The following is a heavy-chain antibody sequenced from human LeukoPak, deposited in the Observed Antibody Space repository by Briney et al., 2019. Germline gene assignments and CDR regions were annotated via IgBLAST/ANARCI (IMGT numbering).Heavy chain of an antibody. V-gene: IGHV4-31*03. D-gene: IGHD2-15*01. CDR3: ARGRGYCSGGSCYSDY. CDR2: IYYSGST. CDR1: GGSISSGGYY. Sequence: SETLSLTCTVSGGSISSGGYYWSWIRQHPGKGLEWIGYIYYSGSTYYNPSLKSRVTISVDTSKNQFSLKLSSVTAADTAVYYCARGRGYCSGGSCYSDYWGQGTLVTVSS. J-gene: IGHJ4*02.